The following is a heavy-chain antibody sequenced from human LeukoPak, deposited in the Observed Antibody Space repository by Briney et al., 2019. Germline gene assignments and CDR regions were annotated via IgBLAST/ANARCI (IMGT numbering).Heavy chain of an antibody. Sequence: SETLSLTCAVYGGSFSGYCLSWLRQPPGKGLEWIGEITHSGSTNYNPSLKSRVIISADTSKNEFSLKLNSMTAADTAVYYCAAGSSTWYGNRHYDYWSQGALVTVSS. V-gene: IGHV4-34*01. CDR1: GGSFSGYC. CDR2: ITHSGST. J-gene: IGHJ4*02. CDR3: AAGSSTWYGNRHYDY. D-gene: IGHD6-13*01.